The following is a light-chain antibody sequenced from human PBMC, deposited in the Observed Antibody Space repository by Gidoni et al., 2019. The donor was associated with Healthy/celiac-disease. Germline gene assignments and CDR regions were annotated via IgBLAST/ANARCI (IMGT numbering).Light chain of an antibody. Sequence: EIVMTPSPATLSVSPGERATLSCRASQSVSSNLAWYQQKSGQAPRLLIYGASTRATGIPARFSGSGSGTEFTLTISSLQSEDFAVYYCQQYNNWPRWTFGQGTKVEIK. V-gene: IGKV3-15*01. CDR1: QSVSSN. CDR2: GAS. J-gene: IGKJ1*01. CDR3: QQYNNWPRWT.